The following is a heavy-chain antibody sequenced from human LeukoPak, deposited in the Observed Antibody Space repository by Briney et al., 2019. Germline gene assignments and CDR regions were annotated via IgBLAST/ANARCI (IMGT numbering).Heavy chain of an antibody. CDR1: GGSFSGYY. CDR3: ARGLGVNY. CDR2: INHSGST. Sequence: PSETLSLTCAVYGGSFSGYYWSWIRQPPGKGLEWIGEINHSGSTNYNPSLKSRVTISVGTSKNQFSLKLSSVTAADTAVYYCARGLGVNYWGQGTLVTVSS. D-gene: IGHD3-16*01. V-gene: IGHV4-34*01. J-gene: IGHJ4*02.